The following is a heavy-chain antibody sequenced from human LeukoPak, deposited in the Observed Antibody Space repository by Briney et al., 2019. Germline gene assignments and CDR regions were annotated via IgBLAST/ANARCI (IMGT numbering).Heavy chain of an antibody. CDR3: ARAWDTAAPYYFDY. J-gene: IGHJ4*02. D-gene: IGHD6-6*01. CDR2: IWYDGSNK. CDR1: GFTFSSYG. Sequence: GRSLRLSCAASGFTFSSYGMHWVRQAPGKGLEWVAVIWYDGSNKYYADSVKGRFTISRDNSKNTLYLLMNSLRAEDTAVYYCARAWDTAAPYYFDYWGQGTLVTVSS. V-gene: IGHV3-33*01.